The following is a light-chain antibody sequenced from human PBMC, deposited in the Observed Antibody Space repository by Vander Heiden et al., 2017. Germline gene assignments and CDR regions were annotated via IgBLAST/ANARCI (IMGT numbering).Light chain of an antibody. CDR1: ALPKQY. V-gene: IGLV3-25*03. J-gene: IGLJ2*01. Sequence: SELTQPPSVSVSPGQTARITCSGNALPKQYAYWYQQKPGQAPVLVIYKDSERPSGIPERFSGSSSGTTVTLTISGVQAEDEADYYCQSADSSGTYRVFGGGTKLTVL. CDR2: KDS. CDR3: QSADSSGTYRV.